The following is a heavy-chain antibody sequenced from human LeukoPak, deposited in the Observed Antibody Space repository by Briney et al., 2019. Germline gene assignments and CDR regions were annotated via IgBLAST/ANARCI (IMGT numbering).Heavy chain of an antibody. V-gene: IGHV4-59*01. Sequence: PSETLSLTRTVSVGSISGYYSSCVRHPPRKGREWIGYIYYSGSNNYNPYIKSRVTISVDTSKNPFSLKLSSVTAADTAVYYCATGSSRYDAFDIWGQGTLVTVSS. CDR3: ATGSSRYDAFDI. CDR1: VGSISGYY. J-gene: IGHJ3*02. CDR2: IYYSGSN.